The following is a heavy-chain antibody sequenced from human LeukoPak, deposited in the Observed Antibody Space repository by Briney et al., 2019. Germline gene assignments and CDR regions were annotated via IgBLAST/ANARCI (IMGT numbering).Heavy chain of an antibody. V-gene: IGHV1-46*01. Sequence: ASVKVSCKASGYTFTSYYMHWVRQAPRQGLEWMGIINPSGGSTGYAQKFQGRVTMTRDTSTSTVYMELSSLRSEDTAVYYCAREEFDIVATKGMDVWGQGTTVTVSS. CDR1: GYTFTSYY. CDR3: AREEFDIVATKGMDV. D-gene: IGHD5-12*01. J-gene: IGHJ6*02. CDR2: INPSGGST.